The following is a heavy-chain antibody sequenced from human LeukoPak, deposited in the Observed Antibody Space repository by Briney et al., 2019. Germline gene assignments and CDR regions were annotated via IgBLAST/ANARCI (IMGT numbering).Heavy chain of an antibody. J-gene: IGHJ1*01. CDR2: ISAYNGNT. Sequence: ASVKVSCKASGYTFTSYGISWVRQAPGQGLEWMGWISAYNGNTNYAQKLQGRVTMTTDTSTSTAYMELRSLRSDDTAVYYCARDQRITIFGVVIGLEYFRHWGQGTLVTVSS. CDR3: ARDQRITIFGVVIGLEYFRH. D-gene: IGHD3-3*01. CDR1: GYTFTSYG. V-gene: IGHV1-18*01.